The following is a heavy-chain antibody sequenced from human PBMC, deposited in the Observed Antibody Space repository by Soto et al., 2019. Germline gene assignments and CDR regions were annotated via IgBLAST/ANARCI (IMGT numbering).Heavy chain of an antibody. CDR2: IYYSGGT. CDR3: ASQWPDDAFDI. J-gene: IGHJ3*02. V-gene: IGHV4-31*03. CDR1: GGSISSGGYY. Sequence: QVQLQESGPGLVKPSQTLSLTCTVSGGSISSGGYYWSWIRQHPGKGLEWIGYIYYSGGTYYNPSLKSRVTISVDPSENQFSLTLSSVTAADTAVYYCASQWPDDAFDIWGQGTMVTVSS. D-gene: IGHD6-19*01.